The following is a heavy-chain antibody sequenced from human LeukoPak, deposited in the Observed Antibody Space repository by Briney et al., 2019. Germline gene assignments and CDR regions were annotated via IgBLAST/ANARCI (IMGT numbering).Heavy chain of an antibody. J-gene: IGHJ4*02. CDR1: GFTFSSYA. Sequence: GGSLRRYCAASGFTFSSYAMHWVRQAPGKGLEWVAVISYDGSNKYYADSVKGRFTISRDNSKNTLYLQMNSLRAEDTAVYYCARDTDYYFDYWGQGTLVTVSS. CDR2: ISYDGSNK. CDR3: ARDTDYYFDY. D-gene: IGHD2-21*02. V-gene: IGHV3-30-3*01.